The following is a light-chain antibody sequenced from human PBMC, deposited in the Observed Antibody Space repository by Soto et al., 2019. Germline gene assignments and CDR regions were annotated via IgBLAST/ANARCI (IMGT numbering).Light chain of an antibody. CDR1: QSVSSGY. CDR3: QQYNSWPLT. CDR2: DIF. Sequence: EIVLTQSPGTLSLSPGERVTLSFSASQSVSSGYLAWYQQKPGQAPRLLIYDIFTRATGVPTRISGSGSGTEFTLTISSLQSEDFAVYYCQQYNSWPLTFGGGTKVDIK. V-gene: IGKV3D-15*01. J-gene: IGKJ4*01.